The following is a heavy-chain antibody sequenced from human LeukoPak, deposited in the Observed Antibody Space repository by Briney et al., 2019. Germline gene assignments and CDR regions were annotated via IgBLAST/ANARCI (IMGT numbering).Heavy chain of an antibody. J-gene: IGHJ6*02. V-gene: IGHV3-7*01. CDR3: ASPEMARDGTYAMDV. CDR2: IKPDGSAQ. D-gene: IGHD5-24*01. Sequence: GGSLRLSCAASGFTFSNSWMSWVRQAPGKGLEWVATIKPDGSAQYYVDSVKGRFTISRDNAKNSLFLQINSLRAEDTAVYYCASPEMARDGTYAMDVWGQGTTVTVSS. CDR1: GFTFSNSW.